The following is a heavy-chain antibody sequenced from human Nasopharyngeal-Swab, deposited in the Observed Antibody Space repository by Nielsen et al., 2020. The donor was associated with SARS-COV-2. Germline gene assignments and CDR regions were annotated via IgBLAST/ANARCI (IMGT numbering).Heavy chain of an antibody. D-gene: IGHD6-19*01. Sequence: SETLSLTCTVSGGPISSGSYYWSWIRQPAGKGLEWIGRIYTSGSTNYNPSLKSRVTISVDTSKNQFSLKLSSVTAADTAVYYCAREWIAVAGTPYFDYWGQGTLVTVSS. CDR3: AREWIAVAGTPYFDY. J-gene: IGHJ4*02. CDR1: GGPISSGSYY. V-gene: IGHV4-61*02. CDR2: IYTSGST.